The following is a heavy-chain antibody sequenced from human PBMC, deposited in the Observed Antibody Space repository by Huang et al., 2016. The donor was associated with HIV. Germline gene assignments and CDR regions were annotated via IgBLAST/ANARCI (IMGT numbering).Heavy chain of an antibody. V-gene: IGHV1-8*02. CDR2: MNPNTGNT. Sequence: QVHLVQSGAEVKKPGASVKVSCKASGYTFTNYDINWVRQAPGRGLEWMGGMNPNTGNTGFAQSCQGRVTMTRKTSITPAYMELTSLTSEDTAVYYCARSAYGDLDYWGLGTLVIVSS. CDR1: GYTFTNYD. J-gene: IGHJ4*02. CDR3: ARSAYGDLDY. D-gene: IGHD4-17*01.